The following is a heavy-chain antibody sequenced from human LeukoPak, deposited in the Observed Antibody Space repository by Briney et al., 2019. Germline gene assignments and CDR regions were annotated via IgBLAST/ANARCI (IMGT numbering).Heavy chain of an antibody. Sequence: GGSLRLSCAASGFSFSTYAMSWVRQAPGKGLEWVSAIGGSSGSTNYAASVKGRFTISRDSSKKTVYLQMNSLRAEDTAVYYCAKDRCSTTSCYLFDYWGQGTLVTVSS. CDR3: AKDRCSTTSCYLFDY. D-gene: IGHD2-2*01. CDR1: GFSFSTYA. J-gene: IGHJ4*02. CDR2: IGGSSGST. V-gene: IGHV3-23*01.